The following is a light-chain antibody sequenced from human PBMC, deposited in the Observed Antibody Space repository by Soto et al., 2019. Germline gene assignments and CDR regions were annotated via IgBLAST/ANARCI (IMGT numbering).Light chain of an antibody. Sequence: IQLTQSPSSLSASVGDRVTITCRASQAISTYLAWYQQSPGKAPKLLIYAASSLQRGVPSRFSDSGSGTDFTLTISSLQPEDFATYHCQQLNSYPMTFGQGTKVEVK. CDR2: AAS. J-gene: IGKJ1*01. CDR1: QAISTY. CDR3: QQLNSYPMT. V-gene: IGKV1-9*01.